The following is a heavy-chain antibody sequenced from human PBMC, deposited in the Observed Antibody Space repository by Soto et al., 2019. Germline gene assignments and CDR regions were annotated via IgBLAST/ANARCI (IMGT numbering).Heavy chain of an antibody. V-gene: IGHV4-59*08. Sequence: SETLSLTCTVSGGSISSYYWSWIRQPPGKGLEWIGYIYYSGSTNYNPSLKSRVTISVDTSKNQFSLKLSSVTAADTAVYYCARRVMEVYGSGSYHYYYMDVWGKGTTVTVSS. CDR1: GGSISSYY. CDR3: ARRVMEVYGSGSYHYYYMDV. D-gene: IGHD3-10*01. CDR2: IYYSGST. J-gene: IGHJ6*03.